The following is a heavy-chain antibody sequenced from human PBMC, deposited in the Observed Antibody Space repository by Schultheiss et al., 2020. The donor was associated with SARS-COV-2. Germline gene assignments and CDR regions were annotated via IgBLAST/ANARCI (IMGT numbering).Heavy chain of an antibody. J-gene: IGHJ6*02. V-gene: IGHV3-30*01. CDR2: ISYDGSNK. CDR1: GFTFSSYA. CDR3: ARGLTYYDFWSGYYPLFGMDV. Sequence: GESLKISCAASGFTFSSYAMHWVRQAPGKGLEWVAVISYDGSNKYYADSVKGRFTISRDNSKNTLYLQMNSLRAEDTAVYYCARGLTYYDFWSGYYPLFGMDVWGQGTTVTVSS. D-gene: IGHD3-3*01.